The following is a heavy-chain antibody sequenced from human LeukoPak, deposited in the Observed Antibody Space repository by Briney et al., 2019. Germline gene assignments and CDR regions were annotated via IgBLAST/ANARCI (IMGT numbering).Heavy chain of an antibody. V-gene: IGHV4-59*01. Sequence: SETLSLTCTVSGGSIGSYFWSWIRQPPGKALEWIGYVFYTGSTNYSPSLKSRVTISVDTSKNQFSLKLTTVTAADTAVYYCARVRSSLTVDYWGQGTLVSVAP. CDR2: VFYTGST. CDR1: GGSIGSYF. D-gene: IGHD6-6*01. CDR3: ARVRSSLTVDY. J-gene: IGHJ4*02.